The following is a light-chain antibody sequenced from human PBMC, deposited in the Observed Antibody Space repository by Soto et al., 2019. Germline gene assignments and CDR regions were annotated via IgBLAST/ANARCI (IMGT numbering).Light chain of an antibody. CDR3: CSYTGSYSYV. V-gene: IGLV2-11*01. CDR1: SSVVGGYSY. Sequence: QSVLTQPHSVSGSPGQSVTISCTGTSSVVGGYSYVSWYQQHPGKAPELIIYDVTGRPSGVPDRFSGSKSGNTASLTISGLQADDEADYSCCSYTGSYSYVFGIGTKVTVL. J-gene: IGLJ1*01. CDR2: DVT.